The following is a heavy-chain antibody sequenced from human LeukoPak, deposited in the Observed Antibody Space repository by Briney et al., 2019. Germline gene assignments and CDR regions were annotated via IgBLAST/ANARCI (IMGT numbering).Heavy chain of an antibody. CDR2: ISYDGSNK. V-gene: IGHV3-30*18. J-gene: IGHJ3*02. D-gene: IGHD3-16*01. Sequence: GGSLRLSCAASGFTFSSYGMHWVRQAPGKGLEWVAVISYDGSNKYYADSVKGRFTISRDNSRNTLYLQMNSLRAEDTAVYYCAKGYDYVWGTYRDAFDIWGQGTLVTVSS. CDR3: AKGYDYVWGTYRDAFDI. CDR1: GFTFSSYG.